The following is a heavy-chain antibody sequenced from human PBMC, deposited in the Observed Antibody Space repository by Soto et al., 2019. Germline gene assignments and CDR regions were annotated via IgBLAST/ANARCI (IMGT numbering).Heavy chain of an antibody. CDR2: IIPIFGTA. V-gene: IGHV1-69*01. J-gene: IGHJ6*02. D-gene: IGHD3-16*01. Sequence: QVQLVQSGAEVKKPGSSVKVSCKASGGTFSSYAISWVRQAPGPGLEWMGGIIPIFGTANYAQKFQGRVTITADESTSTAYMELRSLSSEDTAVDYCARDGGEKGYYYDGMDVWGQGTTVTVS. CDR3: ARDGGEKGYYYDGMDV. CDR1: GGTFSSYA.